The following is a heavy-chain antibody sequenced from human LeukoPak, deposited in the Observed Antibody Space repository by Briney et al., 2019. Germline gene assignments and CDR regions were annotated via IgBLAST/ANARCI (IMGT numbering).Heavy chain of an antibody. Sequence: SEILSLTCSVSGGSVTSRSSYWGWVRQSPGKGLEWIGSVYYNGPTYYNPSLVSRVTISRDTSRNQFSLKLSSVTAADTAVYYCARHIARDYVWGSYRGGAGFDYWGQGTLVTVSS. J-gene: IGHJ4*02. V-gene: IGHV4-39*01. CDR2: VYYNGPT. CDR1: GGSVTSRSSY. CDR3: ARHIARDYVWGSYRGGAGFDY. D-gene: IGHD3-16*02.